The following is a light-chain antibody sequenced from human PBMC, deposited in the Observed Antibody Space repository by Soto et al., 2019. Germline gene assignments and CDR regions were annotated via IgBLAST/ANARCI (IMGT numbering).Light chain of an antibody. CDR1: QSVSSY. J-gene: IGKJ1*01. CDR3: QQRSNWPPWT. V-gene: IGKV3-11*01. Sequence: EIVLTQSPATLFLSPGETATLSCRASQSVSSYLAWYQQKPGQAPRLLIYDASNRATGIPARFSGSGSGTDLTLTISSLEPEDFAVYYCQQRSNWPPWTFGQGTKVDIK. CDR2: DAS.